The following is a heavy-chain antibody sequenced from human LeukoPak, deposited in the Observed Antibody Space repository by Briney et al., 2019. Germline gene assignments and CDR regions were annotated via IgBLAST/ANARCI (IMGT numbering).Heavy chain of an antibody. J-gene: IGHJ1*01. CDR2: IYYSGRT. D-gene: IGHD3-22*01. CDR1: GDSVSRSDSY. Sequence: SETLSLTCSVSGDSVSRSDSYWDWIRQPPGKGLEWIGTIYYSGRTYYSPSLKSRVTMSVDPSNNQFSLNLRSVAAAATAVYFFARRRYYDGSGYLEWGQGTLLSVSS. CDR3: ARRRYYDGSGYLE. V-gene: IGHV4-39*01.